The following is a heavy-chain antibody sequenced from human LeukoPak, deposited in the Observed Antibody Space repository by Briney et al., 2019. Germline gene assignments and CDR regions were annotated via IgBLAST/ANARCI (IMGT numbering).Heavy chain of an antibody. Sequence: SVKVSCKASGGTFSSYAISWVRQAPGQGLEWMGGIIPIFGTANYAQKFQGRVTITADESTSTAYMELSSLRSEDTAVYYCARDRVSSSGVRDAFDIWGQGTMVTVSS. CDR2: IIPIFGTA. CDR3: ARDRVSSSGVRDAFDI. V-gene: IGHV1-69*13. J-gene: IGHJ3*02. CDR1: GGTFSSYA. D-gene: IGHD6-13*01.